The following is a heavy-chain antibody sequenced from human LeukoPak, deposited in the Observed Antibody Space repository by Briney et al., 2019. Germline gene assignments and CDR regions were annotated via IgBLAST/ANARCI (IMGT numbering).Heavy chain of an antibody. Sequence: ASVKVSCKASGYTFTAYYMHWVRQALGQGLEWMGWITPNSGGTKYAQRFQGRATMTRDTSISTAYMELSGLRSDDTAVYYCARGFRLSAIEDWFDPWGQGTLVTVSS. V-gene: IGHV1-2*02. D-gene: IGHD2-2*02. J-gene: IGHJ5*02. CDR1: GYTFTAYY. CDR3: ARGFRLSAIEDWFDP. CDR2: ITPNSGGT.